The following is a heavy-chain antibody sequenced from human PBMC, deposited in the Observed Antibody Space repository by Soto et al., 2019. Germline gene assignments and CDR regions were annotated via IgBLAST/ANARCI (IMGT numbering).Heavy chain of an antibody. V-gene: IGHV3-30*03. CDR1: GFTFSSYD. D-gene: IGHD2-15*01. Sequence: GGSLRLSCAASGFTFSSYDMHWVRQAPGKGLEWVAVISCDGSNKYYADSVKGRFTISRGNSKNTLYLQMNSLRTEDTAVYYCATKIVAATSDYWGQGTLVTVSS. CDR2: ISCDGSNK. J-gene: IGHJ4*02. CDR3: ATKIVAATSDY.